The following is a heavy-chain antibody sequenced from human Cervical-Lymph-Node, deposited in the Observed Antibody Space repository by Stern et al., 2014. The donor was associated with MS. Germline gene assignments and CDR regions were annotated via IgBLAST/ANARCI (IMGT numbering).Heavy chain of an antibody. D-gene: IGHD1-7*01. V-gene: IGHV1-2*06. Sequence: VQLVESGAEVKKLGASVKVSCKASGYTFTGQYMHWVRQAPGQGLEWMGRVNPNSGGTSYAQKFQGRVTMTRDTSINTASMELSRLTSDDTAMYYCARGLRGDWNYDAFDYWGQGTLVTVSS. CDR3: ARGLRGDWNYDAFDY. CDR1: GYTFTGQY. J-gene: IGHJ4*02. CDR2: VNPNSGGT.